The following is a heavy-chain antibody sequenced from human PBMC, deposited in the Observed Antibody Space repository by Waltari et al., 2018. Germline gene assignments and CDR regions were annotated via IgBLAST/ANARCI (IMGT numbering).Heavy chain of an antibody. CDR3: ATAVTNSRPGYFDD. CDR2: CGPEDGET. D-gene: IGHD1-1*01. Sequence: QVQLVQSGAEVKKPGASVKVSCKVSGYTLTELSMHWVRQAPGKGLEWMGGCGPEDGETIYAQKCQGRVTMTEDTSTVTAYMERSSLEAEDTAVYYCATAVTNSRPGYFDDWGQGTLVTVSS. J-gene: IGHJ4*02. V-gene: IGHV1-24*01. CDR1: GYTLTELS.